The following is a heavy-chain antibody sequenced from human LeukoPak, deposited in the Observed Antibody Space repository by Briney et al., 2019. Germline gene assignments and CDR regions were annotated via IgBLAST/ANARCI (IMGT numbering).Heavy chain of an antibody. D-gene: IGHD6-19*01. J-gene: IGHJ5*02. CDR3: ARNRIVLADSLDP. Sequence: SETLSLTCTVSGGSISGYYWNWIRQPAGKGLEWIGRIFHSGSTNYNPSLNSRVTMSVDTSKNQFSLKLSSVTAADTAVYYCARNRIVLADSLDPWGQGTLVTVSS. CDR1: GGSISGYY. V-gene: IGHV4-4*07. CDR2: IFHSGST.